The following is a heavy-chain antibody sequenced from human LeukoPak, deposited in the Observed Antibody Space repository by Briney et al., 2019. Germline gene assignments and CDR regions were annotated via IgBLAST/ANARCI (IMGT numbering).Heavy chain of an antibody. V-gene: IGHV1-69*05. CDR2: IIPIFGTA. CDR1: GGTFSSYA. J-gene: IGHJ3*02. D-gene: IGHD2/OR15-2a*01. Sequence: SVKVSCKASGGTFSSYAISWVRQAPGQGLEWMGGIIPIFGTANYARKFQGRVTITTDESTSTAYMELSSLRSEDTAVYYCARLSGVIDAFDIWGQGTMVTVSS. CDR3: ARLSGVIDAFDI.